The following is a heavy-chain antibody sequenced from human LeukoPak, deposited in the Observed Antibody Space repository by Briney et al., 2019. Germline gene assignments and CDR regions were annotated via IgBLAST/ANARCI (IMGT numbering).Heavy chain of an antibody. CDR3: GRQDSSGWSVDY. CDR2: IYYSGST. Sequence: PSETLSLTCTVSGGSISSYYWSWIRQPPGKGLEWIGYIYYSGSTNYNPSLKSRVTISVGTSKNQFSLKLSSVTAADTAVYYCGRQDSSGWSVDYWGQGTLVTVSS. J-gene: IGHJ4*02. V-gene: IGHV4-59*08. CDR1: GGSISSYY. D-gene: IGHD6-19*01.